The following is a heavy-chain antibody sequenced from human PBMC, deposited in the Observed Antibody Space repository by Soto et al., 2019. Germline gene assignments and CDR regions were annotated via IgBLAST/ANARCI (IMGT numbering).Heavy chain of an antibody. CDR1: GFSLRNARMG. CDR3: ARMLAANYYHTYVDV. CDR2: ILSSDEK. J-gene: IGHJ6*03. D-gene: IGHD6-25*01. V-gene: IGHV2-26*01. Sequence: QVTLKESGPVLVKPTETLTLTCTVSGFSLRNARMGVRWIRQPPGKALEWLAHILSSDEKSNNTSLKSRVTLSTDTSKSHVVRTMTYVDPVNTATYFCARMLAANYYHTYVDVWGEGTTVTVSS.